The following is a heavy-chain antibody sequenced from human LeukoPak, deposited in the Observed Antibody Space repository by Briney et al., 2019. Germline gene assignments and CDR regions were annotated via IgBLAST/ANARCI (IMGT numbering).Heavy chain of an antibody. CDR1: GGSFSGYY. Sequence: SETLSLTCAVYGGSFSGYYWSWIRQPPGKGLEWIGEINHSGSTNYNPSLKSRVTISVDTSKNQFSLKLSSVTAADTAVYYCARGYSSSWYTTSGDYYYMDVWGKGTTVTISS. CDR3: ARGYSSSWYTTSGDYYYMDV. J-gene: IGHJ6*03. V-gene: IGHV4-34*01. D-gene: IGHD6-13*01. CDR2: INHSGST.